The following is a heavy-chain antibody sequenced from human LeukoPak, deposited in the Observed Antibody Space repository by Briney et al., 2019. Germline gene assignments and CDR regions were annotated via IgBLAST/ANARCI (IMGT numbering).Heavy chain of an antibody. J-gene: IGHJ4*02. Sequence: ASVRVSCKASGYTFTHYYMYRVGQAPGHGREWMGGVNPNDGETYYAQKFQGRVTLTRDTSISTAHMEVSRLRSDNTAVYYCARANFLYCSSTSCLFDYWGQGTLVTVSS. D-gene: IGHD2-2*01. CDR3: ARANFLYCSSTSCLFDY. CDR1: GYTFTHYY. CDR2: VNPNDGET. V-gene: IGHV1-2*02.